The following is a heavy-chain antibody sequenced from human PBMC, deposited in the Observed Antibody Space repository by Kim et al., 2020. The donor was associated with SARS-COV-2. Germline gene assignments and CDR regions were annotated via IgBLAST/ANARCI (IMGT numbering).Heavy chain of an antibody. Sequence: GGSLRLSCAASGFTVSSNYMSWVRQAPGKGLEWVSVIYSGGSTYYADSVKGRFTIPRDNSKNTLYLHLNSLIAEDTAVFYCASVVYSSGWYGLPDY. CDR2: IYSGGST. CDR1: GFTVSSNY. D-gene: IGHD6-19*01. CDR3: ASVVYSSGWYGLPDY. V-gene: IGHV3-53*01. J-gene: IGHJ4*01.